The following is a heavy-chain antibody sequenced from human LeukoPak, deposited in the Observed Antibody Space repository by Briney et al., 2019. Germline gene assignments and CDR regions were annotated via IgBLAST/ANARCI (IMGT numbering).Heavy chain of an antibody. D-gene: IGHD3-10*01. Sequence: PGGSLRLSCAASGFTFSSYSMNWVRQAPGKGLEWVSSISSSSSYIYYADSVKGRFTISRDNAKNSLYLQMNSLRAEDTAVYYCARDYYGSGSYYNPLDYWGQGTLVTVSS. CDR1: GFTFSSYS. J-gene: IGHJ4*02. CDR2: ISSSSSYI. CDR3: ARDYYGSGSYYNPLDY. V-gene: IGHV3-21*01.